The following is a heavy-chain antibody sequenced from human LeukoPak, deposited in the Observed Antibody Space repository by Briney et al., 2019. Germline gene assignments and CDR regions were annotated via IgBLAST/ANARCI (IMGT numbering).Heavy chain of an antibody. V-gene: IGHV3-23*01. CDR1: GFVFSYYG. Sequence: GGSLRLSCAASGFVFSYYGMHWVRQAPGKGLEWVSAISGGGGSTYYADSVKGRFTISRDNSKNTLYLQMNSLRAEDTAVYYCAKVRRHCSSTSCQPYYYYGMDVWGQGTTVTVSS. CDR2: ISGGGGST. D-gene: IGHD2-2*01. CDR3: AKVRRHCSSTSCQPYYYYGMDV. J-gene: IGHJ6*02.